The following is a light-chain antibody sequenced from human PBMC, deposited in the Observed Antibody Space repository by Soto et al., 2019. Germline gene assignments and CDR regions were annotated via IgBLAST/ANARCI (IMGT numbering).Light chain of an antibody. CDR1: QGISSY. J-gene: IGKJ5*01. CDR3: QQYENLPT. CDR2: DAS. V-gene: IGKV1-8*01. Sequence: AIRMTQSPSSFSASTGDRVTITCRASQGISSYLAWYQQKPGRAPKLLIYDASNLEAGVPSRFRGSGSRTDFTFTISRLQPEDIATYYCQQYENLPTFGQGTRLEI.